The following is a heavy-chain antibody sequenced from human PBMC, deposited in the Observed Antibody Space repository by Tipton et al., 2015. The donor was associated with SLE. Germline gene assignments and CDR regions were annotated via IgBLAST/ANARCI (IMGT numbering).Heavy chain of an antibody. CDR3: ARDSHTDYGDFYVDS. CDR2: IFITGST. Sequence: TLSLTCSVSGVSISRGSYFWTWIRQPAGKGLEWVGHIFITGSTDYNPSLKSRVSISADTSKNQFSLNLDSMTAADTAVYYCARDSHTDYGDFYVDSWGQGTLVTVSS. CDR1: GVSISRGSYF. D-gene: IGHD4-17*01. J-gene: IGHJ4*02. V-gene: IGHV4-61*09.